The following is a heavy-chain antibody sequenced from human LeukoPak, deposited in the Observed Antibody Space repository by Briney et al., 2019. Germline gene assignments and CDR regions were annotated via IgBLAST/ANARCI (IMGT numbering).Heavy chain of an antibody. D-gene: IGHD1-26*01. J-gene: IGHJ1*01. V-gene: IGHV1-46*01. CDR2: INPSGGST. Sequence: GASVKVSCKASGYTFTSYYMHWVRQAPGQGLEWMGIINPSGGSTSYAQKFQGRVTMTRDTSTSTVYMELSSLRSEDTAMYYCARDVGATASRSVYFQHWGQGTLVTVSS. CDR3: ARDVGATASRSVYFQH. CDR1: GYTFTSYY.